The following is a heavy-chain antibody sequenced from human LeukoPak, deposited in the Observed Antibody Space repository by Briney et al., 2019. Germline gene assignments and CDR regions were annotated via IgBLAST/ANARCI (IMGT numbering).Heavy chain of an antibody. J-gene: IGHJ4*02. V-gene: IGHV4-39*01. Sequence: SQTLSLTCTVSGGSISSGPYYWIWIRQPPGKGLEWIGSIYYSGSTYYNPSLKSRVTISVDTSKNQFSPKLSSVTAADTAVYYCARQRRIPGIAAAGTLYWGQGPWSPSPQ. CDR3: ARQRRIPGIAAAGTLY. CDR2: IYYSGST. D-gene: IGHD6-13*01. CDR1: GGSISSGPYY.